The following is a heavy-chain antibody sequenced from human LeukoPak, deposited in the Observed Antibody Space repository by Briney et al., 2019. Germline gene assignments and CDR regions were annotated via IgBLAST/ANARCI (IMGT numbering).Heavy chain of an antibody. CDR1: GFTFSSYA. V-gene: IGHV3-23*01. D-gene: IGHD2/OR15-2a*01. CDR3: AKREYFYFGY. J-gene: IGHJ4*02. CDR2: ISTGGSPT. Sequence: PGGSLRLSCAASGFTFSSYAMSWVRQAPGRGLEWVSSISTGGSPTHYSDSVKGRFTISRDNSKNTLYLQMNSLRVEDTAVYYCAKREYFYFGYWVQGSLVTVSS.